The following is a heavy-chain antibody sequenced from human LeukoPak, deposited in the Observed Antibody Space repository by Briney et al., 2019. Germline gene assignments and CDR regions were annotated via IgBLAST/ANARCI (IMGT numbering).Heavy chain of an antibody. CDR1: GYTFTGYY. J-gene: IGHJ4*02. D-gene: IGHD3-9*01. Sequence: ASVKVSCKASGYTFTGYYMHWVRQAPGQGLEWMGWINPNSGGTNYAQKFQGRITMTRDTSISTAYMELRSLRSDDTAVYYCARGCVRYFDWLCVWGQGTLVTVSS. V-gene: IGHV1-2*02. CDR2: INPNSGGT. CDR3: ARGCVRYFDWLCV.